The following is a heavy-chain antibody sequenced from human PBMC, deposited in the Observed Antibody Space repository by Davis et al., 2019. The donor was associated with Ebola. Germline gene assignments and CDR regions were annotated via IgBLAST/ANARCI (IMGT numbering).Heavy chain of an antibody. CDR2: IWYDGSNK. CDR3: ARAQIQLGSRPRGMDV. D-gene: IGHD5-24*01. J-gene: IGHJ6*04. CDR1: GFTFSSYG. V-gene: IGHV3-33*08. Sequence: GGSLRLSCAASGFTFSSYGMHWVRQAPGKGLEWVAVIWYDGSNKYYADSVKGRFTISRDNSKNTLYLQMNSLRAEDTAVYYCARAQIQLGSRPRGMDVWGKGTTVTVSS.